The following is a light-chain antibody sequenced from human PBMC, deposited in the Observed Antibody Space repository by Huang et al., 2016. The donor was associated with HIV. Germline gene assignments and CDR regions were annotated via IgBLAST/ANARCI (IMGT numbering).Light chain of an antibody. CDR3: QQRSNWLT. CDR1: QSVSSH. CDR2: EAS. J-gene: IGKJ4*01. Sequence: EIVLTQSPATLSLSPGERATLSCRASQSVSSHLAWYQQKPGQAPRLLIYEASNRATGIPDRYSGSGSGTDFTLTISRLEPEDFAVYYCQQRSNWLTFGGGTKVAIK. V-gene: IGKV3-11*01.